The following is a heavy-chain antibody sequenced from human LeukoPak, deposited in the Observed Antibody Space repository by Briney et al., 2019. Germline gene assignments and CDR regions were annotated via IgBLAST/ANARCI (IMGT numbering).Heavy chain of an antibody. CDR1: GYTFSSYG. V-gene: IGHV1-18*01. CDR3: ARDRQLGRSGYYAAY. CDR2: ISAYNGNT. D-gene: IGHD3-22*01. J-gene: IGHJ4*02. Sequence: GASVKVSCKASGYTFSSYGISWVRQAPGQGLGWVGLISAYNGNTNYAQKVQGRVTLTTETSTSTAYMELRSLRCDDTAVYYCARDRQLGRSGYYAAYWGQGALVIVSS.